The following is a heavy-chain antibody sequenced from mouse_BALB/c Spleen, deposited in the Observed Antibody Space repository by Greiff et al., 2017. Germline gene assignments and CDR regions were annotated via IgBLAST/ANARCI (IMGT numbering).Heavy chain of an antibody. CDR1: GFTFSSYA. J-gene: IGHJ4*01. Sequence: EVQLVESGGGLVKPGGSLKLSCAASGFTFSSYAMSWVRQTPEKRLEWVAEISSGGSYTYYPDTVTGRFTISRDNAKNTLYLEMSSLRSKDTAPYCCARDRGWGNHDAMDEGGQGSSGNVYS. CDR2: ISSGGSYT. CDR3: ARDRGWGNHDAMDE. D-gene: IGHD2-1*01. V-gene: IGHV5-9-4*01.